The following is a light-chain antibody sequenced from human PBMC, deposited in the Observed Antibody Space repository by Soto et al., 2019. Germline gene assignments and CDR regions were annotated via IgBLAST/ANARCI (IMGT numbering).Light chain of an antibody. J-gene: IGKJ1*01. CDR1: QSISSW. CDR3: QQYNSYSWT. CDR2: DAS. Sequence: DIQRTQSPSTLSASVGGRVTIACRASQSISSWLAWYQQKPGKAPKLLIYDASSLESGVPSRFSGGGSGTEFTLTISSLQPDDFATYYCQQYNSYSWTFGQGTKVDIK. V-gene: IGKV1-5*01.